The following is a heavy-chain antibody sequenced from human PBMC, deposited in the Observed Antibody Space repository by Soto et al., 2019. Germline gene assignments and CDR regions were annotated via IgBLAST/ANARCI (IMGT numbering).Heavy chain of an antibody. CDR1: GFTFSSFA. J-gene: IGHJ4*02. D-gene: IGHD5-18*01. CDR2: ISGSGDGT. V-gene: IGHV3-23*01. Sequence: PGGTLRLCCAASGFTFSSFALSWVRQAPGKGLEWVSAISGSGDGTDYADSVKGRFTISRDNSKNTLYLQMNSLRAEDTAVYYCAGPGYSSQDYWGQGALVTVSS. CDR3: AGPGYSSQDY.